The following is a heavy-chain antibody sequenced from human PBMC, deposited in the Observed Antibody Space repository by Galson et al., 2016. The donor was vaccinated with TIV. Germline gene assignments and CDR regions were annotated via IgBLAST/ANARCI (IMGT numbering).Heavy chain of an antibody. J-gene: IGHJ6*02. V-gene: IGHV3-30*18. CDR3: AKDKKYCTVNSCYTSYHYYYYGIDV. D-gene: IGHD2-2*02. Sequence: SLRLSCAASGFTFSSYGMHWVRQAPGKGLEWVAVVSYDGGNEYYADSVKGRFTISRDNSKNTLYLQINSLRAVVTAVYYCAKDKKYCTVNSCYTSYHYYYYGIDVWGQGTTVTVSS. CDR2: VSYDGGNE. CDR1: GFTFSSYG.